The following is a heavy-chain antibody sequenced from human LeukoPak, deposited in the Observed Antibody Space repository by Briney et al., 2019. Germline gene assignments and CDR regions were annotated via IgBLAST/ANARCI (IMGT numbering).Heavy chain of an antibody. CDR3: AKDLGPTWFDP. J-gene: IGHJ5*02. CDR1: GFAFTSFA. D-gene: IGHD7-27*01. CDR2: ISSSGGSI. V-gene: IGHV3-23*01. Sequence: PGGSLRLSCAASGFAFTSFAMSWVRQAPGKGLEWVSVISSSGGSIYYGDSVKGWFTISRDNSNNALYLQMNSLRAEDTAVYYCAKDLGPTWFDPWGQGTLVTVSS.